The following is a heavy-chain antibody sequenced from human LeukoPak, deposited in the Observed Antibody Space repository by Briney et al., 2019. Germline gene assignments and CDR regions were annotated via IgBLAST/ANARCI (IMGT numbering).Heavy chain of an antibody. Sequence: SETLSLTCTVSGGSISNNYWTWIRQPPRKGLEWIGYISYNGNTNYNPSLKSRVTISLDTSKNQFSLTLSSATAADTAVYYCARHGSGSYNNWFDPWGQGTLVTVSS. V-gene: IGHV4-59*08. CDR1: GGSISNNY. CDR3: ARHGSGSYNNWFDP. D-gene: IGHD3-10*01. J-gene: IGHJ5*02. CDR2: ISYNGNT.